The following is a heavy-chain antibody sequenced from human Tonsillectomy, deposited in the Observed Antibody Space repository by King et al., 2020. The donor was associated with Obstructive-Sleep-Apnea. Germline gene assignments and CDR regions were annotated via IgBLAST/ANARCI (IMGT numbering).Heavy chain of an antibody. D-gene: IGHD6-13*01. V-gene: IGHV4-59*01. Sequence: MPLQESGPGLVKPSETLSLTCTVSGGSISSYYWSWIRQPPGKGLEWIGYIYYSGSTNYNPSLKSRVTISVDTSKNQFSLKLSSVTAADTAVYYCARGFIAAAGRFDYWGQGTLVTVSS. CDR1: GGSISSYY. CDR2: IYYSGST. CDR3: ARGFIAAAGRFDY. J-gene: IGHJ4*02.